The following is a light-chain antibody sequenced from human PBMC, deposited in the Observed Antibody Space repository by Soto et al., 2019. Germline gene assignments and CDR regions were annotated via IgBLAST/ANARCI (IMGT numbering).Light chain of an antibody. CDR2: GAS. CDR3: QQYGSSPTT. V-gene: IGKV3-20*01. J-gene: IGKJ1*01. Sequence: IVMTQSPATLSVSPGERAALSCRASQSVSSYLAWWQQKPGQAPRLLIYGASSRATGIPDRFSGSGSGTDFTLTISRLEPEDFAVYFCQQYGSSPTTFGQGTKVDI. CDR1: QSVSSY.